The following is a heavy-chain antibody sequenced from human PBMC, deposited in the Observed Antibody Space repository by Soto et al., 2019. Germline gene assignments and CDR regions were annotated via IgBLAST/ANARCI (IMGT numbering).Heavy chain of an antibody. D-gene: IGHD6-19*01. CDR3: AIAVAGTVECYFDY. CDR1: GGTFSGYA. CDR2: IIPIFGTA. V-gene: IGHV1-69*13. J-gene: IGHJ4*02. Sequence: ASVKVSCKAYGGTFSGYAISWVRQATGQGLEWMGGIIPIFGTANYAQKFQGRVTITADESTSTAYMELSSLRSEDTAVDYCAIAVAGTVECYFDYWGQGTLVTVSS.